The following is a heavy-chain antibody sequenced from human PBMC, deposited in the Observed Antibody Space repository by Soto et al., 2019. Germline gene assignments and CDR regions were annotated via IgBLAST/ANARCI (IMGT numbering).Heavy chain of an antibody. CDR2: ISSTSSNI. CDR3: PRVPDR. J-gene: IGHJ5*02. Sequence: PGGSLRLSCVVSGFTFSSYSMNWVRQTPGKGLEGLSYISSTSSNIYHTDSVKGRFAISRDDSQNTVYLQMNSLRVEDTAVYYCPRVPDRWGQGTLVTVSS. CDR1: GFTFSSYS. D-gene: IGHD2-2*01. V-gene: IGHV3-48*01.